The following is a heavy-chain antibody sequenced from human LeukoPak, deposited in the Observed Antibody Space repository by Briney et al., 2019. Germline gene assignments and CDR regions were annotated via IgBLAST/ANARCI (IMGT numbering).Heavy chain of an antibody. J-gene: IGHJ2*01. CDR1: GYTFTSYW. Sequence: GESLKISCEGSGYTFTSYWIAWVRQMPGKGLEWMGIIYPGDSDTRYNPSFQGQVPFSADKSISTAYLQWSSLKASDTAIYYCARPGPDWYFDLWGRGTLVTVSS. CDR2: IYPGDSDT. CDR3: ARPGPDWYFDL. V-gene: IGHV5-51*01.